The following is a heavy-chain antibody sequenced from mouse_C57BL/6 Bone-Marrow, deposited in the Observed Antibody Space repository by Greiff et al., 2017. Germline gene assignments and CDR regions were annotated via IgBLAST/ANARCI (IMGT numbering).Heavy chain of an antibody. CDR2: IDPEDGET. J-gene: IGHJ2*01. CDR3: AMFLYTDY. CDR1: GFNIKDYY. V-gene: IGHV14-2*01. D-gene: IGHD2-1*01. Sequence: VQLKESGAELVKPGASVKLSCTASGFNIKDYYMHWVKQRTEQGLEWIGRIDPEDGETKYAPKFQGKATITADTSSNTADLQLSSLTSEDTAVYYCAMFLYTDYWGRGTTLTVSS.